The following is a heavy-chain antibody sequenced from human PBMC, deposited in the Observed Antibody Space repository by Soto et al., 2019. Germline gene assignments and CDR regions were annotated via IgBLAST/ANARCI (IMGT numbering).Heavy chain of an antibody. V-gene: IGHV1-18*01. CDR1: GYTFTSYG. CDR3: ARDHTEWLVHCDY. Sequence: GASVEVSCKASGYTFTSYGISWVRQAPGQGLEWMGWISAYNDNTNYAQKFQGRVTMTTDTSTSTAYMELRSLRSDDTAVYYCARDHTEWLVHCDYWGQGTLVTVSS. J-gene: IGHJ4*02. D-gene: IGHD6-19*01. CDR2: ISAYNDNT.